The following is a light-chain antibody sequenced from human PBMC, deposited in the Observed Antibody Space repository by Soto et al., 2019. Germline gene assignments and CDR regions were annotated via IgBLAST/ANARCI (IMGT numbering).Light chain of an antibody. CDR2: EVT. CDR1: SNDVGGYNF. Sequence: QSALTQPASVSGSPGQSITISCTGSSNDVGGYNFVSWYQQHPGKAPKLLIYEVTNRPSGISDRFSGSRSGNTASLTISGLQPEDEDGYYCGSYTNTNSLIFGGGTKLTVL. V-gene: IGLV2-14*01. J-gene: IGLJ2*01. CDR3: GSYTNTNSLI.